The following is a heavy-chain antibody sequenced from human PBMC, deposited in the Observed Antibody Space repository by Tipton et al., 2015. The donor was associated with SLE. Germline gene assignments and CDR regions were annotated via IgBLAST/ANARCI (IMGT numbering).Heavy chain of an antibody. CDR3: ASPRGQQLVPAFDI. CDR2: IYHSGST. D-gene: IGHD6-13*01. J-gene: IGHJ3*02. Sequence: TLSLTCTVSGYSISSGYYWGWIRQPPGKGLEWIGSIYHSGSTYYNPSLKSRVTISVDTSKNQFSLKLSSVTAADTAVYYCASPRGQQLVPAFDIWGQGTMVTVSS. V-gene: IGHV4-38-2*02. CDR1: GYSISSGYY.